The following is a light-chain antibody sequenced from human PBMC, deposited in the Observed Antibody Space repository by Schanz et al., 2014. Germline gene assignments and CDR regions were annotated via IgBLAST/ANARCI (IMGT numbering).Light chain of an antibody. Sequence: EIVMTQSPATLSVSPGERATLSCRASQSVTSNLAWYQQKPGQAPRLLIYGASTRATGIPVRFSGSGSGTEFTLTISSLQSEDFAVYYCQQYNNVVTFGGGTKVEIK. J-gene: IGKJ4*01. CDR2: GAS. CDR3: QQYNNVVT. V-gene: IGKV3-15*01. CDR1: QSVTSN.